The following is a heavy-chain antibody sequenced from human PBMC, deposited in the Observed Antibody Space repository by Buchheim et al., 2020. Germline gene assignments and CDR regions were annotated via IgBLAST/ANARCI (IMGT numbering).Heavy chain of an antibody. V-gene: IGHV3-53*02. CDR2: IYSGGST. CDR1: GFTVSSNY. Sequence: EVQLVETGGGLLQPGGSLRLSCAASGFTVSSNYMSWVRQAPGKGLEWVSVIYSGGSTYYADSVKGRFTISRDNSKNTLYLQMNSLRAEDTAVYYCARDVLTVTTKPYWYFDLWGRGTL. D-gene: IGHD4-17*01. CDR3: ARDVLTVTTKPYWYFDL. J-gene: IGHJ2*01.